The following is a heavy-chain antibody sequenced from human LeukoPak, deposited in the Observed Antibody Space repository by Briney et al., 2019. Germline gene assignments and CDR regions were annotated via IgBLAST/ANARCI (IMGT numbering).Heavy chain of an antibody. CDR2: ISGSGGST. CDR1: GFTFSSYA. V-gene: IGHV3-23*01. Sequence: GGSLRLSCAASGFTFSSYAMSWVRQAPGKGLEWVSAISGSGGSTYYADSVKGRFTISGDNSKNTLYLQMNSLRAEDTAVYYCAKGKGHYYDSSGYYWDAFDIWGQGTMVTVSS. J-gene: IGHJ3*02. D-gene: IGHD3-22*01. CDR3: AKGKGHYYDSSGYYWDAFDI.